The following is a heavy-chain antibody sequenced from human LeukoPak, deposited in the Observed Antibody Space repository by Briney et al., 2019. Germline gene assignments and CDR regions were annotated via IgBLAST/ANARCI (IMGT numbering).Heavy chain of an antibody. CDR2: ISYDGSNK. J-gene: IGHJ6*02. CDR1: GFTFSSYA. D-gene: IGHD2-2*01. Sequence: GGSLRLSCAASGFTFSSYAMHWVRQAPGKGLEWVAVISYDGSNKYYADSVKGRFTISRDNSKNTPYLQMNSLRAEDTAVYYCARDYIVVVPAASYYYGMDVWGQGTTVTVSS. CDR3: ARDYIVVVPAASYYYGMDV. V-gene: IGHV3-30-3*01.